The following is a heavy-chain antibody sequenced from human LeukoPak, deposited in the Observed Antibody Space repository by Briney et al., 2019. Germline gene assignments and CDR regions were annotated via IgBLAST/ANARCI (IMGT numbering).Heavy chain of an antibody. J-gene: IGHJ6*02. Sequence: GGSLRLSCAASGFNFSSYSMNWVRQAPGKGLEWVSSISSSSSYIYYADSVKGRFTISRDNAKNSLYLQMNSLRAEDTAVYYCARDERPPYYDILTGYYSRGYYYYGMDVWGQGTTVTVSS. V-gene: IGHV3-21*01. CDR3: ARDERPPYYDILTGYYSRGYYYYGMDV. CDR2: ISSSSSYI. D-gene: IGHD3-9*01. CDR1: GFNFSSYS.